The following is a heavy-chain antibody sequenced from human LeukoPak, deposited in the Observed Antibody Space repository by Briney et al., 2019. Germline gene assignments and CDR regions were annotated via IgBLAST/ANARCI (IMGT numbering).Heavy chain of an antibody. J-gene: IGHJ5*02. Sequence: ASVKVSCKAAGGGLRRYAFAWVRQGPGQGHEWMAWIDTKNGNSGYAQNFQGRVTMTTDTSISTAYMELSSLISEDTAVYYCARSHTRKGFCGGGRCYPAVWWFDPWGQGTLVTVSS. CDR3: ARSHTRKGFCGGGRCYPAVWWFDP. CDR1: GGGLRRYA. V-gene: IGHV1-8*01. CDR2: IDTKNGNS. D-gene: IGHD2-15*01.